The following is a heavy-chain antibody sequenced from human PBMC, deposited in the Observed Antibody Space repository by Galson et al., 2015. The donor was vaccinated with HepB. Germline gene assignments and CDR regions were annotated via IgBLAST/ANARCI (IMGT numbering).Heavy chain of an antibody. J-gene: IGHJ4*02. CDR3: ARVPGMVGASTPIDY. V-gene: IGHV3-21*01. CDR1: GSTFSTYS. Sequence: SLRLSCAASGSTFSTYSLNWVRQAPGQGLEWVSSISSSSTYIYYADSVRGRFTISRDNAKNSVSLQMNSLRAEDTAVYYCARVPGMVGASTPIDYWGQGTLVTVSS. D-gene: IGHD1-26*01. CDR2: ISSSSTYI.